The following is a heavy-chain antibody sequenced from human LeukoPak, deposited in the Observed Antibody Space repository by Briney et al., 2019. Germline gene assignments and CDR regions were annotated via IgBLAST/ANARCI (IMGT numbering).Heavy chain of an antibody. Sequence: SETLSLTCTVSGGSISSYYWSWIRQPPGKGLEWIGYIYTSGSTNYNPSLKSRVTISVDTSKNQFSLKLSSVTAADTAVYYCARQGGLGYSYGTAYYYYYYMDVWGKGTTVTVSS. V-gene: IGHV4-4*09. CDR1: GGSISSYY. D-gene: IGHD5-18*01. CDR3: ARQGGLGYSYGTAYYYYYYMDV. J-gene: IGHJ6*03. CDR2: IYTSGST.